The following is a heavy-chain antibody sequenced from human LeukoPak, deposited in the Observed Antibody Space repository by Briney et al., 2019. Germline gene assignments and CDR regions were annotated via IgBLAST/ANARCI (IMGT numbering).Heavy chain of an antibody. J-gene: IGHJ3*02. CDR2: IYYSGST. CDR1: GGSVSSGSYY. V-gene: IGHV4-61*01. D-gene: IGHD4-23*01. CDR3: ARAPWMYGGDAFDI. Sequence: PSETLSLTCTVSGGSVSSGSYYWSWIRQPPGKGLEWIGYIYYSGSTNYNPSLKSRVTISVDTSKNQFSLKLSSVTAADTAVYYCARAPWMYGGDAFDIWGQGTMVTVSS.